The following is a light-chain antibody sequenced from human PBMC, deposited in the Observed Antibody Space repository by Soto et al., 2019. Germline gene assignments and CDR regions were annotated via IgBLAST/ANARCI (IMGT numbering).Light chain of an antibody. J-gene: IGKJ4*01. CDR1: QNINTL. Sequence: DIQMTQSPSTLSASVGDRVTITCRASQNINTLLAWHQQKPGKAPNLLIYKASGLEGGVPSRFSGSGSGTEFTLTISSLQPDDSATYNCQQYYDYPVTFGGGTKVEIK. CDR2: KAS. CDR3: QQYYDYPVT. V-gene: IGKV1-5*03.